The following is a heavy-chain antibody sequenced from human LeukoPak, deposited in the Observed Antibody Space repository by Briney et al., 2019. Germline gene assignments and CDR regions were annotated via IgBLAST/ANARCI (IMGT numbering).Heavy chain of an antibody. CDR3: AREGPDKIQEDAFDI. CDR2: ISSSGSTI. V-gene: IGHV3-48*03. Sequence: GGSLRLSCAASGFTFSSYEMNWVRQAPGKGLEWVSYISSSGSTIYYADSVKGRFTISRDNAKNSLYLQMNSLRAEDTAVYYCAREGPDKIQEDAFDIWGQGTMVTVSS. J-gene: IGHJ3*02. CDR1: GFTFSSYE. D-gene: IGHD5-18*01.